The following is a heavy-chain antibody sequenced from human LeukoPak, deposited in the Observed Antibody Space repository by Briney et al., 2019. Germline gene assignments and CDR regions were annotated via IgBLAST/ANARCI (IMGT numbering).Heavy chain of an antibody. CDR2: IKTDESEK. Sequence: GGSLRLSCAASGFTFSYYWMSWVRQAPGKELEWVAIIKTDESEKYYVDSVKGRFTISRDNAKNSLYLQMNSLRVEDTAVYYCASDDERGYGRDHWGQGTLVTVSS. CDR1: GFTFSYYW. J-gene: IGHJ4*02. D-gene: IGHD5-18*01. V-gene: IGHV3-7*01. CDR3: ASDDERGYGRDH.